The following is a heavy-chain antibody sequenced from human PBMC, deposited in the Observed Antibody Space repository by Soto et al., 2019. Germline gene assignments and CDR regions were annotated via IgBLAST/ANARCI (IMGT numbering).Heavy chain of an antibody. V-gene: IGHV1-18*01. Sequence: ASVKVSCKASGYTFTSYGISWVRQAPGQGLEWMGWISAYNGNTNYAQKLQGRVTVTTDTSTSTAYMELRSLRSDDTAVYYCARVVGATGSGDWFDPWGQGTLVTVSS. D-gene: IGHD1-26*01. CDR2: ISAYNGNT. CDR3: ARVVGATGSGDWFDP. CDR1: GYTFTSYG. J-gene: IGHJ5*02.